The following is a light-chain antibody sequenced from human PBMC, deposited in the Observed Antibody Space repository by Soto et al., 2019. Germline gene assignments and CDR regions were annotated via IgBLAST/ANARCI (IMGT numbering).Light chain of an antibody. J-gene: IGKJ5*01. CDR1: QSVSSN. CDR2: GAS. CDR3: QQYNNWPIT. V-gene: IGKV3-15*01. Sequence: EIVMTQSPATLSVSPGERANLSCRASQSVSSNLAWYQQKPGQAPRLLISGASTRATGIPARFSGSGSGTEFTLTISILQSEDFGVYYCQQYNNWPITFGQGTRLEIK.